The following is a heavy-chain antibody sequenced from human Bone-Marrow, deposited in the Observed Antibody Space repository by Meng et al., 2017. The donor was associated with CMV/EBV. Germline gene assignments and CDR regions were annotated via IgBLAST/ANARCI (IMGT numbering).Heavy chain of an antibody. Sequence: SQTLSLTCAISGDSVSSNSAAWNWIRQSPSRGLEWLGRTYYRSKWYNDYAISVKSRITINPDTSKNQFSLQLNSVTPEDTAVYYCARDYYDSGGYYYTEGYYHGLDVWGQGPTVPVSS. V-gene: IGHV6-1*01. CDR1: GDSVSSNSAA. CDR3: ARDYYDSGGYYYTEGYYHGLDV. D-gene: IGHD3-22*01. J-gene: IGHJ6*02. CDR2: TYYRSKWYN.